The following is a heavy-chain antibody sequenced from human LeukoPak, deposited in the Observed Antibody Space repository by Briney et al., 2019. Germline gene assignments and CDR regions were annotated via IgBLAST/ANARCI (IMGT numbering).Heavy chain of an antibody. D-gene: IGHD5-18*01. CDR1: GDSINSYH. CDR3: ARDWVGTVTHFYYYYYMDV. CDR2: IYTSGST. J-gene: IGHJ6*03. V-gene: IGHV4-4*07. Sequence: SETLSLTCTISGDSINSYHWSWIRQPAGKGLEWIGRIYTSGSTNYNPSLKSRVTMSVDTSKNQFSLKLSSVTAADTAVYYCARDWVGTVTHFYYYYYMDVWGKGTTVTVSS.